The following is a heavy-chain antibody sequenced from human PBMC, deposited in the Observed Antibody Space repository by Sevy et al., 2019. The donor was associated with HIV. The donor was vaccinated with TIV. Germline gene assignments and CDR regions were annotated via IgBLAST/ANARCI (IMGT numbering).Heavy chain of an antibody. V-gene: IGHV3-23*01. CDR2: ISATGSSP. J-gene: IGHJ4*02. CDR1: GFTFSSYA. CDR3: AKDWGTTAISDY. D-gene: IGHD3-16*01. Sequence: GGSLRLSCAASGFTFSSYAMSWVRQAPGKGLEWVSAISATGSSPFYSECVKGRFTTSRDNSKNTLYLQMNSLRADDTAVYYCAKDWGTTAISDYWGQGTLVTVSS.